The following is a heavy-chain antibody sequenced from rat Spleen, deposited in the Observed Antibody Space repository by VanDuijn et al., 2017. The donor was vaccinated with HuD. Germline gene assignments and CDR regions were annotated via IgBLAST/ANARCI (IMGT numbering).Heavy chain of an antibody. CDR2: ISYDGGST. J-gene: IGHJ2*01. Sequence: EVRLVESGGGLVQPGRSLKLSCAASGFTFSDYGMAWVRQAPTKGLEWVASISYDGGSTYYRDSVKGRFTISRDNAKSTLYLQMDSLRSEDTATYYCARHNSGYGVMDAWGQGVMVTVSS. V-gene: IGHV5-7*01. D-gene: IGHD4-3*01. CDR1: GFTFSDYG. CDR3: ARHNSGYGVMDA.